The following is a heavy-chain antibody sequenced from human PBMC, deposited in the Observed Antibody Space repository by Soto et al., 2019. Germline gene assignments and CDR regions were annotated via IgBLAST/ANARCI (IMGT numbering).Heavy chain of an antibody. Sequence: GASVKVSCKASGYTFTGYYMHWVRQAPGQGLEWMGWINPNSGGTNYAQKFQGWVTMTRDTSISTAYMELSRLRSDDTAVYYCARDLGVVAATPDYYYYYGMDVWGQGTTVTLSS. J-gene: IGHJ6*02. V-gene: IGHV1-2*04. CDR3: ARDLGVVAATPDYYYYYGMDV. D-gene: IGHD2-15*01. CDR2: INPNSGGT. CDR1: GYTFTGYY.